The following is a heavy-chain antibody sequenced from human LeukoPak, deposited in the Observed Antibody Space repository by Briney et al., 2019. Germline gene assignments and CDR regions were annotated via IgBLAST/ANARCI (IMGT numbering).Heavy chain of an antibody. J-gene: IGHJ4*02. V-gene: IGHV3-30*03. CDR3: ARVPKE. Sequence: PGGSLRLSCAASGFTFNSFGMHWVRQAPGKGLEWVAVISYDGSNKYFADSVKGRFTISRDNSKNTLYLQMNSLRAEDTAVYYCARVPKEWGQGTLVTVSS. CDR1: GFTFNSFG. CDR2: ISYDGSNK.